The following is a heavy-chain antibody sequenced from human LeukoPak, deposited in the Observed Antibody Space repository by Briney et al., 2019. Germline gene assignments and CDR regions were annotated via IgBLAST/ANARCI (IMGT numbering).Heavy chain of an antibody. V-gene: IGHV3-21*01. CDR2: ISSSSSYI. CDR3: ARDPGGVYCGGDCYLQSAWFDP. CDR1: GFTFSSYS. J-gene: IGHJ5*02. Sequence: GGSLRLSCAASGFTFSSYSMNWVRQAPGKGLEWVSSISSSSSYIYYADSVKGRFTISRDNAKNSLYLQMNSLRAEDTAVYYCARDPGGVYCGGDCYLQSAWFDPWGQGTLVTVSS. D-gene: IGHD2-21*01.